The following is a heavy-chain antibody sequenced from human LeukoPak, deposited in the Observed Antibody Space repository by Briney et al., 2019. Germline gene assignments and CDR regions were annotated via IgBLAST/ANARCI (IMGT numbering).Heavy chain of an antibody. CDR1: GFTFRSYS. CDR3: AREGQLPFDWFDP. D-gene: IGHD2-2*01. V-gene: IGHV3-21*01. J-gene: IGHJ5*02. CDR2: ISSSSSYI. Sequence: GGSLTLSCAASGFTFRSYSMNWVRQAPGTGQEWVSSISSSSSYIYYADSVKGRFTISRDNAKNSLYLQMNSLRAEDTAVYYCAREGQLPFDWFDPWGQGTLVTVSS.